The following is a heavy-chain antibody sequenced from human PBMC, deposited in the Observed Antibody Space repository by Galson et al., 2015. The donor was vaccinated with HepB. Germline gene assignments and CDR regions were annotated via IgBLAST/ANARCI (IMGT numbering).Heavy chain of an antibody. CDR1: RFTFSSYS. CDR3: ARDLYGDYGLDY. J-gene: IGHJ4*02. V-gene: IGHV3-48*02. Sequence: SLRLSCAASRFTFSSYSMNWVRQAPGKGLEWLSYISSTSRTIYYADSLKGRFTISRDNAKNSLYLQISDLRDEDTAVYYCARDLYGDYGLDYWGQGTLVTVSS. D-gene: IGHD4-17*01. CDR2: ISSTSRTI.